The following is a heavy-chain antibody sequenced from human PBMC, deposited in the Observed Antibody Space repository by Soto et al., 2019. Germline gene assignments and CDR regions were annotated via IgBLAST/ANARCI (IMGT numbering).Heavy chain of an antibody. V-gene: IGHV4-39*01. D-gene: IGHD4-17*01. CDR1: GGSISSSSYY. Sequence: PSETLSLTCTVSGGSISSSSYYWGWIRQPPGKGLEWIGSIYYSGSTYYNPSLKSRVTISVDTSKNQFSLKLSSVTAADTAVYYCARHQGDDYGDLFDYWGQGTLVTVSS. CDR2: IYYSGST. CDR3: ARHQGDDYGDLFDY. J-gene: IGHJ4*02.